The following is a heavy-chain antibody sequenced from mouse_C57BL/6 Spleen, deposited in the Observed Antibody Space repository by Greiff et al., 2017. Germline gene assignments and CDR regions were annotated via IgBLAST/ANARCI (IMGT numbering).Heavy chain of an antibody. J-gene: IGHJ4*01. CDR1: GFNIKDYY. V-gene: IGHV14-2*01. Sequence: EVKVEESGAELVKPGASVKLSCTASGFNIKDYYMHWVKQRTEQGLELIGRLDPEDGETKYAPKFQGKGIITADTSSNTAYLQLSSLTSEDTAVYYCAGGYYGNWGYAMDYWGQGTSVTVSS. CDR2: LDPEDGET. CDR3: AGGYYGNWGYAMDY. D-gene: IGHD2-1*01.